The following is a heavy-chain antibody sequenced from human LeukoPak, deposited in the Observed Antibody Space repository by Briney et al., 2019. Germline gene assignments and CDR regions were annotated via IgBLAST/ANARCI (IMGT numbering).Heavy chain of an antibody. D-gene: IGHD5-12*01. V-gene: IGHV1-2*02. Sequence: ASVKVSCKASGYTFTGYYVHWVRQAPGQGLEWMGWINPNSGGTNYAQKFQGRVTMTRNTSINTAYMELSSLRSEDTAVYYCARAAVATRRGSWFDPWGQGTLVSVSS. CDR3: ARAAVATRRGSWFDP. CDR1: GYTFTGYY. J-gene: IGHJ5*02. CDR2: INPNSGGT.